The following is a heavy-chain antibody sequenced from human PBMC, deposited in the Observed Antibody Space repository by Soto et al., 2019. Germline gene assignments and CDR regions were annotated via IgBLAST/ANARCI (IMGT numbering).Heavy chain of an antibody. Sequence: PSETLSLTCSVSGSSIITSYYWGWIRPPPGKVMEWFGSAYCSGSTYYIPSFKSRVTIFVDTSKSLFSIMLGSVTAADTAVYYFSRHDWATQYVKFVRAQETTVTLS. D-gene: IGHD2-21*01. CDR2: AYCSGST. J-gene: IGHJ6*02. V-gene: IGHV4-39*01. CDR1: GSSIITSYY. CDR3: SRHDWATQYVKFV.